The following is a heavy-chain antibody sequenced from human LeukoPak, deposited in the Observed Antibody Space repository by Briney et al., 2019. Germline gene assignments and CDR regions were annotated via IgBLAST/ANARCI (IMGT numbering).Heavy chain of an antibody. CDR3: AKSVYSSSWYGAFDI. CDR2: IWYDGSNK. CDR1: GFTFSSYG. D-gene: IGHD6-13*01. J-gene: IGHJ3*02. Sequence: GGSLRLSCAASGFTFSSYGMHWVRQAPGKGLEWVAVIWYDGSNKYYADSVKGRFTISRDNSKNTLYLQMNSLRAEDTAVYYCAKSVYSSSWYGAFDIWGQGTMVTVSS. V-gene: IGHV3-30*02.